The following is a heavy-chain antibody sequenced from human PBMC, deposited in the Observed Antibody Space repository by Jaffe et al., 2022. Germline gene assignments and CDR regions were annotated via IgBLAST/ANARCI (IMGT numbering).Heavy chain of an antibody. D-gene: IGHD3-3*01. V-gene: IGHV2-70*01. Sequence: QVTLRESGPALVKPTQTLTLTCTFSGFSLSTRGMCVSWIRQPPGKALEWLALIDWDDDRHYSTSLKTRLTISKDTSKNQVVLTMTNMDPVDTATYYCARIRPYYDFWSDYSYNWFDPWGQGTLVTVSS. CDR2: IDWDDDR. CDR3: ARIRPYYDFWSDYSYNWFDP. CDR1: GFSLSTRGMC. J-gene: IGHJ5*02.